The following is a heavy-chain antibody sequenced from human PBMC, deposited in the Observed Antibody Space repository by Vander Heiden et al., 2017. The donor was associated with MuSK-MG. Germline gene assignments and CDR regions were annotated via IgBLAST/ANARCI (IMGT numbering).Heavy chain of an antibody. CDR3: ATSRGSSFDY. D-gene: IGHD6-13*01. V-gene: IGHV3-66*01. CDR2: IYSGGST. Sequence: EVQLVESGGGLVQPGGSLRLSCAASGFTVTSNYRSWVRQAPGKGLDWVSIIYSGGSTDYADSVKGRFSISRDNSNNILYLQMNGLRAEDTAVYYCATSRGSSFDYWGQGTLVTVSS. CDR1: GFTVTSNY. J-gene: IGHJ4*02.